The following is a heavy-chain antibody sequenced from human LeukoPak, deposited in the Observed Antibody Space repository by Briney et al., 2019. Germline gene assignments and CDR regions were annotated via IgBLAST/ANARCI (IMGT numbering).Heavy chain of an antibody. CDR2: IIPNLGKA. J-gene: IGHJ4*02. V-gene: IGHV1-69*04. CDR3: ARDSAGYGEDLVDY. D-gene: IGHD4-17*01. Sequence: SVKISFKASGGPFSSYAISWVRPAPGQGLEWMGRIIPNLGKAKYAQKFEGRVTITADKSTSTAYMELNSLRSEDTAVYYCARDSAGYGEDLVDYWGQGTLVTVSS. CDR1: GGPFSSYA.